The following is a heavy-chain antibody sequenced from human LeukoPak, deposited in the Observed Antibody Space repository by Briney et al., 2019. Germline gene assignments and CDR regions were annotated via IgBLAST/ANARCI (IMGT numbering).Heavy chain of an antibody. CDR1: VYTFTIYD. D-gene: IGHD3-22*01. J-gene: IGHJ4*02. V-gene: IGHV1-18*01. CDR2: ISAYNGNT. CDR3: ASAYDSRGYYYSFGTLFEY. Sequence: ASVNVSCNASVYTFTIYDISWVPQAPGQGLEGMGWISAYNGNTNYAQKLQGRFTMPAHTSPRTAYMELGSLRYEDKDVYYCASAYDSRGYYYSFGTLFEYWGQGTLVTVSS.